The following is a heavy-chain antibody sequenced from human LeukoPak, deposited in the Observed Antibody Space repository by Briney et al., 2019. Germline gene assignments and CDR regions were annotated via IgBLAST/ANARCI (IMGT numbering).Heavy chain of an antibody. D-gene: IGHD4/OR15-4a*01. J-gene: IGHJ6*02. Sequence: GGSLRLSCAASGFTFSDYYMSWIRQAPGKGLEWVSYISSSGSTIYYADSVKGRFTISRDNAENSLYLQMNSLRAEDTAVYYCAREKVLPSGTNYYYGMDVWGQGTTVTVSS. CDR3: AREKVLPSGTNYYYGMDV. CDR1: GFTFSDYY. CDR2: ISSSGSTI. V-gene: IGHV3-11*01.